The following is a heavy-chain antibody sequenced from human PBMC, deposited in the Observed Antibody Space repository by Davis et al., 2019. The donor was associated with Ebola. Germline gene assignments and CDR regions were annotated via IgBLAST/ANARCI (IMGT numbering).Heavy chain of an antibody. D-gene: IGHD6-13*01. CDR2: INHSGST. Sequence: PSETLSLTCAVYGGSFSGYYWSWIRQPPGKGLEWIGEINHSGSTNYNPSLKSRVTISVDTSKNQFSLKLSSVTAADTAVYYCARAAAGNFDSWGQGTLVTVSS. V-gene: IGHV4-34*01. CDR3: ARAAAGNFDS. J-gene: IGHJ4*02. CDR1: GGSFSGYY.